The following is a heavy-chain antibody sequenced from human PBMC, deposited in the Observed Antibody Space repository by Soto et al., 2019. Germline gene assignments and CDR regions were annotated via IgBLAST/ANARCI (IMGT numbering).Heavy chain of an antibody. CDR1: GGSFSGYY. CDR2: INHSGST. D-gene: IGHD3-10*01. Sequence: QVQLQQWGAGLLKPSETLSLTCAVYGGSFSGYYWSWIRQPPGKGLEWIGEINHSGSTNYNPSRKSRVTISVDTSKNQFSLKLSSVTAADTAVYYCARGRFSGSYSHDWGQGTLVTVSS. CDR3: ARGRFSGSYSHD. J-gene: IGHJ4*02. V-gene: IGHV4-34*01.